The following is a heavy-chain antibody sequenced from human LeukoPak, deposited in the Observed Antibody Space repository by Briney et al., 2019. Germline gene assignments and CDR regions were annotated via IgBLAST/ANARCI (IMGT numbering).Heavy chain of an antibody. CDR1: GFTFSSYS. D-gene: IGHD2-2*01. J-gene: IGHJ4*02. CDR2: ISSSSSYI. CDR3: ARARGIVVVPAASFDY. Sequence: GGSLRLSCAASGFTFSSYSMNWVRQAPGKGLEWVSSISSSSSYIYYADSVKGRFTISRDNAKNSLYLQMNSLGAEDTAVYYCARARGIVVVPAASFDYWGQGTLVTVSS. V-gene: IGHV3-21*01.